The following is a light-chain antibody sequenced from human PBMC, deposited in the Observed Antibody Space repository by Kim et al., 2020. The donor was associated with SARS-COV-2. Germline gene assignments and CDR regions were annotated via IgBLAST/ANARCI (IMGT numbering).Light chain of an antibody. J-gene: IGLJ2*01. Sequence: APGKTARITCGGNNIGSKSVHWYLQKPGQAPVLVIYYNSDRPSGIPERFSGSNSGNTATLTISRVEAGDEADYFCQVWDSSSDHVVFGGGTQLTVL. CDR3: QVWDSSSDHVV. CDR1: NIGSKS. V-gene: IGLV3-21*04. CDR2: YNS.